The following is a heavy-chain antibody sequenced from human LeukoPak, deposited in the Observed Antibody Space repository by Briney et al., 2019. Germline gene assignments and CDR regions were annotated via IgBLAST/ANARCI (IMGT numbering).Heavy chain of an antibody. D-gene: IGHD3-10*01. Sequence: GGSLRLSCTASGFTFADYALSWFRQAPGKGLEWVGFTASKIHGGIIEYAAPVKGRFTISRDDYRSIAYLEMNSLKTEDTAIYYWSRDSYGFRPGRGFGGWGQGTPVIVSS. CDR1: GFTFADYA. J-gene: IGHJ4*03. CDR2: TASKIHGGII. V-gene: IGHV3-49*03. CDR3: SRDSYGFRPGRGFGG.